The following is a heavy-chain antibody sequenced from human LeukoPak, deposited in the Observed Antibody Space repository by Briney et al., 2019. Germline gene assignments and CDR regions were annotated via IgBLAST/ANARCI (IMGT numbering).Heavy chain of an antibody. J-gene: IGHJ4*02. CDR1: GFTFSSYT. Sequence: PGGSLRLSCSASGFTFSSYTMYWVRQAPGKGLEWVANIKQDGSEKYYVDSVKGRFTISRDNAKNSLYLQMDSLRAEDTAVYYCARVLHFWYFDYWGQGTLVTVSS. CDR3: ARVLHFWYFDY. V-gene: IGHV3-7*03. D-gene: IGHD3-16*01. CDR2: IKQDGSEK.